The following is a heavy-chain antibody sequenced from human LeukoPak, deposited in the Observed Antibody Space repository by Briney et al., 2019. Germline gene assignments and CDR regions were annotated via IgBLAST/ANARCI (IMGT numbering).Heavy chain of an antibody. V-gene: IGHV3-7*01. Sequence: GGSLRLSCAASGFTFSSYWMSWVRQAPGKGLEWVANTKEDGSVKYYVDSAKGRFTISRDNAKNSLYLQVNSLRAEDTAMYYCAKDLDYYDGSGWRDAFDVWGQGTMVTVSS. J-gene: IGHJ3*01. CDR2: TKEDGSVK. CDR1: GFTFSSYW. CDR3: AKDLDYYDGSGWRDAFDV. D-gene: IGHD3-22*01.